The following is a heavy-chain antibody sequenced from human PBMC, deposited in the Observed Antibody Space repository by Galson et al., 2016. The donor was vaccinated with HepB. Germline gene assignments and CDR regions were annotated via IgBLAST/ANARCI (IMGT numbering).Heavy chain of an antibody. V-gene: IGHV3-74*01. CDR3: VADNWHAIDY. J-gene: IGHJ4*02. CDR2: ISLDGSVT. D-gene: IGHD2-15*01. Sequence: SLRLSCAASGFTGFTFSSYWMHWVRQAPGKGLVWVSRISLDGSVTIYGDSVKGRFSTSRDNAKHTLYLQMNSLQAEDTAVYYRVADNWHAIDYWGQGTLVTVSS. CDR1: GFTGFTFSSYW.